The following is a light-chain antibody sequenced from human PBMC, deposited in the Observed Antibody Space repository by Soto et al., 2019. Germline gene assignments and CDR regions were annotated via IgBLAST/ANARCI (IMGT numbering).Light chain of an antibody. CDR3: QQYGSFPCT. CDR2: GSS. V-gene: IGKV3-20*01. J-gene: IGKJ5*01. Sequence: EIVLTQSPGTLSLSPGERATLSCRASQTVSSSFLAWYQQKPGQAPRLLISGSSSRATGIPDRFSGRGSGTDFALTISRLEPEDFAVYYCQQYGSFPCTFGQGTRLEIK. CDR1: QTVSSSF.